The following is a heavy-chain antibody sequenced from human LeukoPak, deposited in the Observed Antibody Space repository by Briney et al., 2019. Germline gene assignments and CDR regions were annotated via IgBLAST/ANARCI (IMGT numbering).Heavy chain of an antibody. J-gene: IGHJ5*02. CDR2: VDPNSGGT. V-gene: IGHV1-2*02. CDR3: ATPSSSSWYGFDP. Sequence: ASVKVSCKTSGYTFTGYYIHWVRQAPGQGLEWMGWVDPNSGGTNYAQKFQGRVTMTRDTSISTAYMELSRLTSADTAVYRCATPSSSSWYGFDPWGQGTLVTVSS. CDR1: GYTFTGYY. D-gene: IGHD6-13*01.